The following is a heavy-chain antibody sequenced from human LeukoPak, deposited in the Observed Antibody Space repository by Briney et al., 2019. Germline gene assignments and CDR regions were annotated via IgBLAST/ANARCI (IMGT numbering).Heavy chain of an antibody. CDR2: IYYSGST. J-gene: IGHJ5*02. Sequence: SETLSLTCTVSGGSISSYYWSWLRQPPGKGLEWVGYIYYSGSTNYNPSLKSRVTISVDTSKNQFSLKLSSVTAADTAVYYCARRGRGWFWFDPWGQGTLVTVSS. V-gene: IGHV4-59*08. CDR3: ARRGRGWFWFDP. CDR1: GGSISSYY. D-gene: IGHD1-26*01.